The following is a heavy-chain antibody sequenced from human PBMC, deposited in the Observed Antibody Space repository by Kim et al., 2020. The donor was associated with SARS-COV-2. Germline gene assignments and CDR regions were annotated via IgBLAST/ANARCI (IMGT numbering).Heavy chain of an antibody. CDR2: NQSGRT. Sequence: NQSGRTNYNSSLTSRVTISVDTSKNQFSLKLSSVTAADTGVYYCARGYSRWGQGTLVTVSS. D-gene: IGHD6-13*01. V-gene: IGHV4-34*01. J-gene: IGHJ4*02. CDR3: ARGYSR.